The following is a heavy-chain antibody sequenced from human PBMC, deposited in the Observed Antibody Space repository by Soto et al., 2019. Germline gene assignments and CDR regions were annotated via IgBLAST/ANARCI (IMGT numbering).Heavy chain of an antibody. CDR2: IFQSGST. CDR3: ARGRGRYSSGWSWFDP. V-gene: IGHV4-4*01. Sequence: TLSLTCGVSGGTIRSPDWWTWARQPPGKGLEWIGEIFQSGSTNYTPSLESRVTISVDKSKNQFSLTLTSVTAADTAVYFCARGRGRYSSGWSWFDPWGQGSLVTVSS. CDR1: GGTIRSPDW. D-gene: IGHD6-19*01. J-gene: IGHJ5*02.